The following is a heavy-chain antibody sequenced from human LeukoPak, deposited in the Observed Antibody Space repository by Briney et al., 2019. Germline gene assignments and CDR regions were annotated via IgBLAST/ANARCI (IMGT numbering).Heavy chain of an antibody. Sequence: GRSLRLSCAASGFTFDAYAMYWVRQVPGRGLEWVSGVSWDSTRMAYADSVKGRFTISRDNAKNSLYLQMTSLRPEDTAVYYCSRSPDFWSALDFWGQGTLVAVSS. D-gene: IGHD3-3*01. CDR2: VSWDSTRM. CDR1: GFTFDAYA. CDR3: SRSPDFWSALDF. J-gene: IGHJ4*02. V-gene: IGHV3-9*01.